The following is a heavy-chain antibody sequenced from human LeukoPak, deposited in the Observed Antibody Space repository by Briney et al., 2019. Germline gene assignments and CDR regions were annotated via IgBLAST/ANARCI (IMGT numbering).Heavy chain of an antibody. CDR3: ARHYYDSSGYSSWFAR. CDR1: GFTFSSYS. J-gene: IGHJ5*02. D-gene: IGHD3-22*01. CDR2: ISSSSSYI. V-gene: IGHV3-21*01. Sequence: GGSLRLSCAASGFTFSSYSMNWARQARGKGLGWVSSISSSSSYIYYADSVKGRFTISRDNAKNSLSLQMNSLRAEATAVYYCARHYYDSSGYSSWFARWGQGTLVTVPS.